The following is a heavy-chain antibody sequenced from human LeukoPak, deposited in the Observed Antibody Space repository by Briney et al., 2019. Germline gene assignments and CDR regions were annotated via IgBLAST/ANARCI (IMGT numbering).Heavy chain of an antibody. J-gene: IGHJ6*02. V-gene: IGHV3-74*01. Sequence: GGSLRLSCEASGFTFSSYWMHWVRQGPGKGLVWVSHINRDGSSTSYADSVKGRFTISRDNAKNTLYLQMNSLRAEDTAVYYCARVHRSSSGNYYYYGMDAWGQGTTVTVSS. CDR2: INRDGSST. CDR1: GFTFSSYW. CDR3: ARVHRSSSGNYYYYGMDA. D-gene: IGHD6-13*01.